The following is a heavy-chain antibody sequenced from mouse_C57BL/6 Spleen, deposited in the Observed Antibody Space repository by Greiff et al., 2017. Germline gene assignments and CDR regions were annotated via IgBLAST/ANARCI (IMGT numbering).Heavy chain of an antibody. V-gene: IGHV15-2*01. CDR3: ARHSNYSSWYFDV. D-gene: IGHD2-5*01. CDR1: DSEVFPIAY. CDR2: ILPSIGRT. J-gene: IGHJ1*03. Sequence: QVQLKESGSELRSPGSSVKLSCKDFDSEVFPIAYMSWVRQKPGHGFEWIGGILPSIGRTIYGEKFEDKATLDADTLSNTAYLELNSLTSEDSAIYYCARHSNYSSWYFDVWGTGTTVTVSS.